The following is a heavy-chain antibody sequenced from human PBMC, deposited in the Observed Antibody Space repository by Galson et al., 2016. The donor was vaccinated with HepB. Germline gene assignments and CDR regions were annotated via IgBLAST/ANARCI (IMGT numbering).Heavy chain of an antibody. D-gene: IGHD3-22*01. CDR3: ARDSGDSSGYYRWSDNWFDP. CDR1: GGTFSNYG. CDR2: IVPRFDKT. Sequence: SVKVSCKASGGTFSNYGITWVRQAPGQGLEWMGGIVPRFDKTNYALKFRGRVTFIADESTSTIYMELSRLRYEDTAVYYCARDSGDSSGYYRWSDNWFDPWGQGTLVTVSS. V-gene: IGHV1-69*13. J-gene: IGHJ5*02.